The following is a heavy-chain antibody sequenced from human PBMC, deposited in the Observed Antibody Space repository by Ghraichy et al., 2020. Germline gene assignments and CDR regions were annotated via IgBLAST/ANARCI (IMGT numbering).Heavy chain of an antibody. CDR3: AKGGSTVRFFYYNGMDV. CDR1: RFTFSSYA. V-gene: IGHV3-23*01. J-gene: IGHJ6*02. CDR2: ISSSGSRT. Sequence: GGSLRLSCAASRFTFSSYAISWVRQAPGKGLEWVSGISSSGSRTYYADSVKGRFSISRDNSKSTLYLQMNSLRVEDTAVYYCAKGGSTVRFFYYNGMDVWGQGTTVTVSS. D-gene: IGHD4-17*01.